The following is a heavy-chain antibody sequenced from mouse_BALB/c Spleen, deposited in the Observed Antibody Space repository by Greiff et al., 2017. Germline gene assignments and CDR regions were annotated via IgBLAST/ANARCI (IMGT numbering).Heavy chain of an antibody. CDR3: AGLNWDYAMDY. V-gene: IGHV1-87*01. Sequence: VQLQQSGAELARPGASVKLSCKASGYTFTSYWMQWVKQRPGQGLEWIGAIYPGDGDTRYTQKFKGKATLTADKSSSTAYMQLSSLASEDSAVYYCAGLNWDYAMDYWGQGTSVTVSS. J-gene: IGHJ4*01. D-gene: IGHD4-1*01. CDR1: GYTFTSYW. CDR2: IYPGDGDT.